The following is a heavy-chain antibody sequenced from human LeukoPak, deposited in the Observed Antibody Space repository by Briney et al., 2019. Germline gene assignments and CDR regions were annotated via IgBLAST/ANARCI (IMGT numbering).Heavy chain of an antibody. D-gene: IGHD2-2*01. CDR2: ISGSGGST. Sequence: GGSLRLSCAASGFTFSSYAMSWVRQAPGKGLEWVSAISGSGGSTYYADSVKGRFTISRDSSKNTLCLQMNSLRAEDTAVYYCAKDFLCTTRAFDIWGQGTMVTVSS. V-gene: IGHV3-23*01. J-gene: IGHJ3*02. CDR3: AKDFLCTTRAFDI. CDR1: GFTFSSYA.